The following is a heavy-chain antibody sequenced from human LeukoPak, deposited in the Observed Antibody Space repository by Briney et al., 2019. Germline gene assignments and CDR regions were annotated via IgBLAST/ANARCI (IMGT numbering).Heavy chain of an antibody. CDR3: TRDFGRSSYYFDF. V-gene: IGHV3-21*01. J-gene: IGHJ4*02. D-gene: IGHD3-3*01. CDR2: ISTSSSYI. Sequence: GGSLRLSCAVSGLHFIDAWVSWVRQAPGKGLEWVSSISTSSSYIYYADSVKGRFTISRDNAENSLFLQMNRLRVEDTAVYYCTRDFGRSSYYFDFWGQGTLVTVSS. CDR1: GLHFIDAW.